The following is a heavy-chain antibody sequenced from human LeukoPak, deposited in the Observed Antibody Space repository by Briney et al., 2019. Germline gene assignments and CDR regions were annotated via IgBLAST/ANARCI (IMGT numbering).Heavy chain of an antibody. V-gene: IGHV4-30-4*01. CDR2: IYYSGGT. CDR1: GGSISSGDYY. D-gene: IGHD6-13*01. CDR3: ARGVGAAAQVWFDP. Sequence: SQTLSLTCTVSGGSISSGDYYWSWIRQPPGKGLEWIGYIYYSGGTYYNPSLKSRVTISVDTSKNQFSLKLSSVTAADTAVYYCARGVGAAAQVWFDPWGQGTLVTVSS. J-gene: IGHJ5*02.